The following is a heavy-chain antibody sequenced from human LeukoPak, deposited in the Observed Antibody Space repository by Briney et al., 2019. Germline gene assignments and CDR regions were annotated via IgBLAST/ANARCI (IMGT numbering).Heavy chain of an antibody. J-gene: IGHJ6*03. D-gene: IGHD4-11*01. CDR1: GFTFSSYG. V-gene: IGHV3-15*01. CDR2: IKSKTDGGTT. Sequence: GGSLRLSCAASGFTFSSYGMHWVRQAPGKGLEWVGRIKSKTDGGTTDYAAPVKGRFTISRDDSKNTLYLQMNSLKTEDTAVYYCTTSQYSNYYYYMDVWGKGTTVTVSS. CDR3: TTSQYSNYYYYMDV.